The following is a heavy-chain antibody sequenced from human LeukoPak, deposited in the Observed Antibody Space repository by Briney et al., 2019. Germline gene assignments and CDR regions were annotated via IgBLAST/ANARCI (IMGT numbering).Heavy chain of an antibody. Sequence: SETLSLTRSVSGGSMNSYYWSWIRQSPGKGLGWIGYIYYSGSTNYNPSLKSRVTISVDTSKNQFSLKLSSVTAADTAMYYCARHVWLQPFDYWGQGTLVTVSS. CDR1: GGSMNSYY. D-gene: IGHD3-9*01. CDR2: IYYSGST. V-gene: IGHV4-59*08. J-gene: IGHJ4*02. CDR3: ARHVWLQPFDY.